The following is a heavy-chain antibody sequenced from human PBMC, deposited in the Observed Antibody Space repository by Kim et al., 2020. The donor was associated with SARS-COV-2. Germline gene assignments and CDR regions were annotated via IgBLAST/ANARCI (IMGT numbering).Heavy chain of an antibody. CDR2: IWYDGRNK. CDR1: GFTFRSYG. CDR3: AKDLRGYDLDGMDV. J-gene: IGHJ6*02. V-gene: IGHV3-33*06. Sequence: GGSLRLSCAASGFTFRSYGMHWVRQAPGKGLEWVAVIWYDGRNKYYVDSVKGRFTISRDNSKNTLYLQMNSLRAENTAVYYCAKDLRGYDLDGMDVWGQGTTVTVSS. D-gene: IGHD3-3*01.